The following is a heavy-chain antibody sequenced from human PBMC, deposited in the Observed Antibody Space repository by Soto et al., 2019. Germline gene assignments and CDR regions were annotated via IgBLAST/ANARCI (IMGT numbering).Heavy chain of an antibody. Sequence: QITLKESGPTLVKPTQNLTLTCTFSGFSLTTSGVGVGWIRQPPGKALEWLALIYWDDDKRYSPSQKSMLTLTKDTSTNQVVLTLTNMDPADTSTDYCAQRTTTVPWWFAPWGQGTMVTVSS. V-gene: IGHV2-5*02. D-gene: IGHD4-17*01. J-gene: IGHJ5*02. CDR1: GFSLTTSGVG. CDR3: AQRTTTVPWWFAP. CDR2: IYWDDDK.